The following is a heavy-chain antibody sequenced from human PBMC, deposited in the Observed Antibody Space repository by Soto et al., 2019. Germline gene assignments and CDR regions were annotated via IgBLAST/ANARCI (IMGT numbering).Heavy chain of an antibody. J-gene: IGHJ4*02. CDR2: IFYSGTT. CDR3: ARGRGRLRYFDWLPAKYYFDY. V-gene: IGHV4-31*03. Sequence: SETLSLTCTVSGGSISSGGYYWSWIRQHPGKGLEWIGYIFYSGTTYYNPSLKSRVTISVDTSKNQFSLKLSSVAAADTAVYYCARGRGRLRYFDWLPAKYYFDYWGQGTLVTAPQ. D-gene: IGHD3-9*01. CDR1: GGSISSGGYY.